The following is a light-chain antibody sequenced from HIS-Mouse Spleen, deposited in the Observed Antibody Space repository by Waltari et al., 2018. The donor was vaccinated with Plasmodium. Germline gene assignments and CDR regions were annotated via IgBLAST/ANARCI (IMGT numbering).Light chain of an antibody. CDR2: EVS. J-gene: IGLJ2*01. CDR1: SSDVGSYNR. CDR3: SSYTSSSTL. Sequence: QSALTQPPSVSGSPGQSVTISCTGTSSDVGSYNRVSWYQQPPGTAPKLMIYEVSNRPSGVPDRCSGSKSGNTASLTISGLQAEDEADYYCSSYTSSSTLFGGGTKLTVL. V-gene: IGLV2-18*02.